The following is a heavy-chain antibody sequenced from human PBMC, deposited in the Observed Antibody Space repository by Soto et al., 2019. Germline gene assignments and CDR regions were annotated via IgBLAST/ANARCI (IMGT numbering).Heavy chain of an antibody. CDR1: GFTFSSYG. J-gene: IGHJ4*02. V-gene: IGHV3-33*01. CDR2: IWYDGSNK. D-gene: IGHD4-17*01. Sequence: QVQLVESGGGVVQPGRSLRLSCAASGFTFSSYGMHWVRQAPGTGLEWVAVIWYDGSNKYYADSVKGRFTISRDNSKNTLYLQMNSLRAEYTAVYFCAIATVVGRGSNFDYWGQGTLVTVSS. CDR3: AIATVVGRGSNFDY.